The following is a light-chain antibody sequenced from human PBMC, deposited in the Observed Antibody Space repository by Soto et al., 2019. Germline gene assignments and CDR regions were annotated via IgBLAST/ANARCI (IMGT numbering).Light chain of an antibody. CDR3: QQYFNAPRT. CDR1: HTIATY. V-gene: IGKV1-39*01. Sequence: IQMTQSPSSLSASVGDGVTLTCRASHTIATYLNWYQQKPGQVPEVLIYGASRLHVGVPSRFTGSGYGTDFTLTISSLQAEDVAVYYCQQYFNAPRTFGQGTKVEIK. J-gene: IGKJ1*01. CDR2: GAS.